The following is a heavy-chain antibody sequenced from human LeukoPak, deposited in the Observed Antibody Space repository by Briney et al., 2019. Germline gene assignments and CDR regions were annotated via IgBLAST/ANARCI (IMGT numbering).Heavy chain of an antibody. Sequence: KPGGSLRLSCAASGFTFSDYYMSWIRQAPGKGLEWVSYISSSGSTIYYADPVKGRFTISRDNAKNSLYLQMNSLRAEDTAVYYCARDRTGRYYYYYYMDVWGKGTTVTVSS. J-gene: IGHJ6*03. CDR1: GFTFSDYY. V-gene: IGHV3-11*01. CDR3: ARDRTGRYYYYYYMDV. D-gene: IGHD4-17*01. CDR2: ISSSGSTI.